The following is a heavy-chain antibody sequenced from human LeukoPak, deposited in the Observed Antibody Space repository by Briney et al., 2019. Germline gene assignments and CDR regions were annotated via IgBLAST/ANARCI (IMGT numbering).Heavy chain of an antibody. CDR1: GGSISSYY. Sequence: SETLSLTCTVSGGSISSYYWSWIRQPPGKGLEWIGYIYYSGSTNYNPSLKSRVTISVDTSKNQFSLKLSSVTAADTAVYYCAIKRSGWYRRESIKTNWFDPWGQGTLVTVSS. CDR3: AIKRSGWYRRESIKTNWFDP. D-gene: IGHD6-19*01. V-gene: IGHV4-59*12. J-gene: IGHJ5*02. CDR2: IYYSGST.